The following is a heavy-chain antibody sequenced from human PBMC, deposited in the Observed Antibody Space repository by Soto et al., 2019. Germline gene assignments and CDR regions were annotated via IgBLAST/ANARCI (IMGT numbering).Heavy chain of an antibody. D-gene: IGHD6-13*01. CDR2: ISWNSGSI. CDR3: AKGERGSSWYYYYYYGMDV. CDR1: GFTFDDYA. J-gene: IGHJ6*02. V-gene: IGHV3-9*01. Sequence: EVQLVESGGGLVQPGRSLRLSCAASGFTFDDYAMHWVRQAPGKGLEWVSGISWNSGSIGYADSVKGRFTISRDNAKNSLYLQMNSLRAEDTVLYYCAKGERGSSWYYYYYYGMDVWGQGTTVTVSS.